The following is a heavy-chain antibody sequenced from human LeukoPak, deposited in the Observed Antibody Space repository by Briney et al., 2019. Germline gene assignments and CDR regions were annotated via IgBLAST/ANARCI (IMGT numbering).Heavy chain of an antibody. CDR3: AREMTDYYDSSGYRTRDY. CDR1: GFTFSSYS. V-gene: IGHV3-21*01. CDR2: ISSSSSYI. J-gene: IGHJ4*02. D-gene: IGHD3-22*01. Sequence: GGSLRLSCAASGFTFSSYSMNWVRQAPGKGLEWVSSISSSSSYIYYADSVKGRSTISRDNAKNSLYLQMNSLRAEDTAVYYCAREMTDYYDSSGYRTRDYWGQGTLVTVSS.